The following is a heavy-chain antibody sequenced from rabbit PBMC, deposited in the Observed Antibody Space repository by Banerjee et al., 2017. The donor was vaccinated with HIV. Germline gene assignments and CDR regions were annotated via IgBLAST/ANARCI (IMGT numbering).Heavy chain of an antibody. D-gene: IGHD4-1*01. J-gene: IGHJ4*01. CDR3: ARDLAGVIGWNFNL. V-gene: IGHV1S45*01. CDR2: TWPGSSGTT. CDR1: GFSFSSSYY. Sequence: QEQLEESGGDLVKPEGSLTLTCTASGFSFSSSYYMCWVRQAPGKGLEWIAYTWPGSSGTTYYATWAKGRFTISKTSWTTVTLQMTSLTAADTATHFCARDLAGVIGWNFNLWGPGTLVTVS.